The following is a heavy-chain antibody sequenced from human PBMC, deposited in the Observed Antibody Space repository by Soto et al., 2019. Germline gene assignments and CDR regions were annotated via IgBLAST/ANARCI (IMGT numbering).Heavy chain of an antibody. CDR3: ASVTFGGIVLGH. CDR1: AASFSKYY. CDR2: IYFNGNT. D-gene: IGHD3-16*01. J-gene: IGHJ4*02. V-gene: IGHV4-59*01. Sequence: KTSETLSLTCTVSAASFSKYYWTWIRQPPGKGLEWIGYIYFNGNTKYNPSLEGRLTTSIDTSKKEFSLKPTSVTAADAAVYYCASVTFGGIVLGHWGQGTLVTVSS.